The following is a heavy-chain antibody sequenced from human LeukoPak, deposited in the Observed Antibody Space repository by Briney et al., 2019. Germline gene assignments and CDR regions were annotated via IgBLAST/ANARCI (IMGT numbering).Heavy chain of an antibody. Sequence: SETLSLTCSVSGGSISGSRYYWGWIRQTPGKGLEWIGTIYYSGSAYYNPSLRSRVTISVDTSKNQFSLNLNSVTAADTAVYYCARGTLVAGTGHWGQGTLVTVSS. J-gene: IGHJ1*01. V-gene: IGHV4-39*07. CDR2: IYYSGSA. CDR3: ARGTLVAGTGH. D-gene: IGHD6-19*01. CDR1: GGSISGSRYY.